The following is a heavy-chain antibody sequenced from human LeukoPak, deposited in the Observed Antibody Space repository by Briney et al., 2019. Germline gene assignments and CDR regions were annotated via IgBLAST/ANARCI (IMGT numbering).Heavy chain of an antibody. CDR2: IKQDGSEK. CDR1: GFTFSSYW. CDR3: ARAREGCSSTSCYWGMDV. Sequence: GGSLRLSCAASGFTFSSYWMNWVRQTPGKGLEWVANIKQDGSEKYYVDFVKGRFTISRDNAKNSLYLQMNSLRAEDTAVYYCARAREGCSSTSCYWGMDVWGQGTTVTVSS. J-gene: IGHJ6*02. V-gene: IGHV3-7*01. D-gene: IGHD2-2*01.